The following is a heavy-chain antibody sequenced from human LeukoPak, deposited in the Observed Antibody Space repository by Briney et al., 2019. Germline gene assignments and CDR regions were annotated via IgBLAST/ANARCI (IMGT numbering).Heavy chain of an antibody. Sequence: KPSETLSLTCTVSGGSISSYYWSWIRQPPGKGLEWIGYIYYSGSTNYNPSLKSRVTISVDTSKNQFSLKLSSVTAADTAIYYCAREKIAMRAFDSWGQGTLVTVSS. J-gene: IGHJ4*02. V-gene: IGHV4-59*01. CDR1: GGSISSYY. D-gene: IGHD2-2*01. CDR3: AREKIAMRAFDS. CDR2: IYYSGST.